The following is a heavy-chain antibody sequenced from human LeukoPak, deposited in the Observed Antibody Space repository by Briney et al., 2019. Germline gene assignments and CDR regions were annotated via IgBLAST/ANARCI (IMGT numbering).Heavy chain of an antibody. CDR1: GFTFSSYS. Sequence: GGSLRLSCAASGFTFSSYSMNWVRQAPGKGLEWVSSISSSSSYIYYADSVKGRFTIPRDNAKNSLYLQMNSLRAEDTAVYYCARRLRRYCSSTSCYIFVYWGQGTLVTVSS. CDR2: ISSSSSYI. D-gene: IGHD2-2*02. V-gene: IGHV3-21*01. CDR3: ARRLRRYCSSTSCYIFVY. J-gene: IGHJ4*02.